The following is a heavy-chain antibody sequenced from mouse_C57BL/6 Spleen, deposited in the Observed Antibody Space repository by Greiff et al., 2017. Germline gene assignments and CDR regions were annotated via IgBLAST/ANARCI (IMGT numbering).Heavy chain of an antibody. V-gene: IGHV1-55*01. CDR2: IYPGSGST. CDR1: GYTFTSYW. Sequence: QVQLQQSGAELVKPGASVKMSCKASGYTFTSYWITWVKQRPGQGLEWIGDIYPGSGSTNYNEKFKSKATLTVDTSSSTAYMQLSSLTSEDSAVYYCARYSYYSNYYFDYWGQGTTLTVSS. CDR3: ARYSYYSNYYFDY. J-gene: IGHJ2*01. D-gene: IGHD2-5*01.